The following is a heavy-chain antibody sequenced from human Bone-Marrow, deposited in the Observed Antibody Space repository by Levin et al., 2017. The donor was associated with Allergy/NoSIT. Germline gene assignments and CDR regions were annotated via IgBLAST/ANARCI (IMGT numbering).Heavy chain of an antibody. CDR3: ASLRPGNYYYYGFDV. J-gene: IGHJ6*02. CDR2: IYNSGTT. D-gene: IGHD4-17*01. Sequence: SETLSLTCTVSGGSLSSYSWSWIRQLPGRGLEWVGYIYNSGTTNYNSALMSRLTMSLDTSNNQFSLKLRSVTTADTAIYYCASLRPGNYYYYGFDVWGQGATVTVFS. CDR1: GGSLSSYS. V-gene: IGHV4-59*01.